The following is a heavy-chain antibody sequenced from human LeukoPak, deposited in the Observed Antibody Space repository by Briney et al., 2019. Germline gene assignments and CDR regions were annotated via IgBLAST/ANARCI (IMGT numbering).Heavy chain of an antibody. Sequence: GSLRLSCAASGFTFSSYSMNWVRQAPGKGLEWVPSISSSSSYIYYADSVKGRFTISRDNAKNSLYLQMNSLRAEDTAVYYCARDSTYYYDSSGYPPDYWGQGTLVTVSS. J-gene: IGHJ4*02. CDR2: ISSSSSYI. D-gene: IGHD3-22*01. CDR1: GFTFSSYS. V-gene: IGHV3-21*01. CDR3: ARDSTYYYDSSGYPPDY.